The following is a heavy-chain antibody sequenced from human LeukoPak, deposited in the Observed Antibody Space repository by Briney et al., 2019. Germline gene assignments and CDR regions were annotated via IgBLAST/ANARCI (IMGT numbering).Heavy chain of an antibody. CDR3: ARVGYYDSSGYYDY. Sequence: TSETLSLTCTVSGGSIISYYWNWIRQPPGKGLEWIGYIYYSGSTNYNPSLKSRVTISIDTSKSHFSLKLSSVTAADTAVYYCARVGYYDSSGYYDYWGLEPWSPSPQ. CDR2: IYYSGST. D-gene: IGHD3-22*01. CDR1: GGSIISYY. V-gene: IGHV4-59*01. J-gene: IGHJ4*01.